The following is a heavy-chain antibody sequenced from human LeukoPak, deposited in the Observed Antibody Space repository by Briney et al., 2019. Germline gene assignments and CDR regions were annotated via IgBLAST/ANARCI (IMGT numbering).Heavy chain of an antibody. CDR3: ARISSGWYTYYYYGMDV. CDR1: GFTVSSNY. J-gene: IGHJ6*02. D-gene: IGHD6-19*01. V-gene: IGHV3-53*01. CDR2: IYSGGST. Sequence: GGSLRLSCAASGFTVSSNYMSWVRQAPGKGLEWVSVIYSGGSTYYADSVKGRFTISRDNSKNTLYLQMNSLRAEVTAVYYCARISSGWYTYYYYGMDVWGQGTTVTVSS.